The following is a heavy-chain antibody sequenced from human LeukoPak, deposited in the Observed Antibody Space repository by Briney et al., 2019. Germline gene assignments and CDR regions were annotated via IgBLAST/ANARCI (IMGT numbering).Heavy chain of an antibody. CDR1: GGSISSGDYY. V-gene: IGHV4-30-4*01. CDR2: IYYSGST. J-gene: IGHJ5*02. CDR3: ARDRAHYYDSSGYAGWFDP. D-gene: IGHD3-22*01. Sequence: SETLSLTCTVSGGSISSGDYYWSWIRQPPGKGLKWIGYIYYSGSTYYNPSLKSRVTISVDTSKNQFSLKLSSVTAADTAVYYCARDRAHYYDSSGYAGWFDPWGQGTLVTVSS.